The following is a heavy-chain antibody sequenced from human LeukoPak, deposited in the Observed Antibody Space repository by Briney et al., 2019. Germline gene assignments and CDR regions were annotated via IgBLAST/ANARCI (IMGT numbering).Heavy chain of an antibody. J-gene: IGHJ4*02. Sequence: GASVTVSCKASGYTFTGYYMHWVRQAPGQGLEWMGIINPSGGSTSYAQKFQGRVTMTRDTSTSTVYMELSSLRSEDTAVYYYAREWEHNQLDYWGQGTLVTVSS. CDR2: INPSGGST. CDR3: AREWEHNQLDY. V-gene: IGHV1-46*01. D-gene: IGHD1-26*01. CDR1: GYTFTGYY.